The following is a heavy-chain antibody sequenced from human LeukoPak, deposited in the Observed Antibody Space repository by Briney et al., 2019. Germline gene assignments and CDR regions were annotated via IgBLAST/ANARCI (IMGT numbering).Heavy chain of an antibody. CDR1: GGSISSSSYY. V-gene: IGHV4-39*01. CDR3: ARMEWELLTGFYYYYMDV. D-gene: IGHD1-26*01. J-gene: IGHJ6*03. Sequence: SETLSLTCTVSGGSISSSSYYWGWIRQPPGKGLEWIGSIYYSGSTYYNPSLKSRVTISVDTSKNQFSLKLSSVTAADTAVYYCARMEWELLTGFYYYYMDVWGKGTTVTISS. CDR2: IYYSGST.